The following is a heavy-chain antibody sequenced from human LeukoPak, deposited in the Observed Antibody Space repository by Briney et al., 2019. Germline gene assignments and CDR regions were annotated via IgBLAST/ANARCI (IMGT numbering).Heavy chain of an antibody. CDR3: ARQGYCSSTSCYFNSQHYYYYYMDG. Sequence: SETLSLTCTVSGGSISSSSYYWGWIRQPPGKGLEGSGSIYYTGSAYYNLTLKSPVTMSVDTSKNQCSLKLSSVTAADTAVYDCARQGYCSSTSCYFNSQHYYYYYMDGWGKGTKVTVSS. V-gene: IGHV4-39*01. J-gene: IGHJ6*03. CDR1: GGSISSSSYY. D-gene: IGHD2-2*01. CDR2: IYYTGSA.